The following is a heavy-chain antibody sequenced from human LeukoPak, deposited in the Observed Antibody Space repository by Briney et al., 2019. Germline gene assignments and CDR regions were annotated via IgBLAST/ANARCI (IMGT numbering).Heavy chain of an antibody. D-gene: IGHD1-26*01. CDR1: GFTFRNYA. CDR3: ARDRSGGIYATLEY. J-gene: IGHJ4*02. Sequence: TGGSLRLSCAASGFTFRNYAISWVRQAPGKGLEWVLAISAAGGSTYYADSVKGRFTFSRDNAKNTLYVQMNSLRAEDTAVYYCARDRSGGIYATLEYWGQGALVTVSS. CDR2: ISAAGGST. V-gene: IGHV3-23*01.